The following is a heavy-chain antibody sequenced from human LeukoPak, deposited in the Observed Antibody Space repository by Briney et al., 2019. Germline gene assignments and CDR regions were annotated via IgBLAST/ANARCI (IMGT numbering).Heavy chain of an antibody. CDR1: GFTFGDYA. CDR3: TRDRERRYYYYYMDV. J-gene: IGHJ6*03. Sequence: GGSLRLSRTASGFTFGDYAMSWFRQAPGKGLEWVGFIRSKAYGGTTEYAASVKGRFTISRDDSKSIAYLQMNSLKTEDTAVYYCTRDRERRYYYYYMDVWGKGTTVTVSS. CDR2: IRSKAYGGTT. V-gene: IGHV3-49*03.